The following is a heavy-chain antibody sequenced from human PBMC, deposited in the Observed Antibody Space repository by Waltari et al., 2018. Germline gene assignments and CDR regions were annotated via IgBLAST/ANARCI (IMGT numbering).Heavy chain of an antibody. CDR3: TSDHGLSWPLD. CDR1: GVIVSNNY. Sequence: EVHLVESGGGLVHPGDSVRLSCAASGVIVSNNYMSWVRQPPGKGLEGVSSIYRGGKTYYADSVKGRFTISRDNSKNTLDLQMNNVRAEDTAVYYCTSDHGLSWPLDWGQGTMVTVSS. V-gene: IGHV3-53*01. D-gene: IGHD6-13*01. CDR2: IYRGGKT. J-gene: IGHJ4*02.